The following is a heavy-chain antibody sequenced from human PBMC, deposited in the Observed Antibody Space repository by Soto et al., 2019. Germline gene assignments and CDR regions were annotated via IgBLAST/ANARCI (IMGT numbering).Heavy chain of an antibody. CDR3: AKDGGVSAAILGYYYYGMDV. Sequence: GGSLRLSCAASGFTFSSYAMSWVRQAPGKGLEWVSAISGSGGSTYYADSVKGRFTISRDNSKNTLYLQMNSLRAEDTAVYYCAKDGGVSAAILGYYYYGMDVWGQGTTVTVSS. CDR2: ISGSGGST. CDR1: GFTFSSYA. D-gene: IGHD2-2*02. J-gene: IGHJ6*02. V-gene: IGHV3-23*01.